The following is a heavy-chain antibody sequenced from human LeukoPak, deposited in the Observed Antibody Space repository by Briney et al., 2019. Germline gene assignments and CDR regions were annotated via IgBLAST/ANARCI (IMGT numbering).Heavy chain of an antibody. V-gene: IGHV3-48*03. CDR3: VRDGYSYGYDFDY. CDR2: ISTRGGTI. CDR1: GFLFSDYE. D-gene: IGHD5-18*01. J-gene: IGHJ4*02. Sequence: GGSLRLSCGASGFLFSDYELNWVRQAPGKGLEWISYISTRGGTIYYADSVEGRFTISRDNAKNALYLQMNSLRVEDTAFYYCVRDGYSYGYDFDYWGQGTLVAVSP.